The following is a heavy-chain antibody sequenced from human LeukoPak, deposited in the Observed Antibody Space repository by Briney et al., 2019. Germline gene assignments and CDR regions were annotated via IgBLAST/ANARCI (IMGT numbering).Heavy chain of an antibody. J-gene: IGHJ6*03. CDR1: GGTFSSYA. CDR2: IIPIFGTA. Sequence: GASVEVSCKASGGTFSSYAISWVRQAPGQGLEWMGGIIPIFGTANYAQKFQGRVTITTDESTSTAYMELSSLRSEDTAVYYCARGQGTTGTTYYYYMDVWGKGTTVTVSS. V-gene: IGHV1-69*05. CDR3: ARGQGTTGTTYYYYMDV. D-gene: IGHD1-1*01.